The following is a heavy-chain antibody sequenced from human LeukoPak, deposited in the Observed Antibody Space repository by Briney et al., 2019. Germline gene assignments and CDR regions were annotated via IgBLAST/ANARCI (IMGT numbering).Heavy chain of an antibody. CDR1: GYSISSGYY. Sequence: PSETLSLTCTVSGYSISSGYYWGWIRQPPGKGLEWIGSIYYSGSTYYNPSLKSRVTISVDTSKNQFSLKLSSVTAADTAVYYCANMGYSYAPGLFDPWGQGTLVTVSS. D-gene: IGHD5-18*01. CDR3: ANMGYSYAPGLFDP. V-gene: IGHV4-38-2*02. CDR2: IYYSGST. J-gene: IGHJ5*02.